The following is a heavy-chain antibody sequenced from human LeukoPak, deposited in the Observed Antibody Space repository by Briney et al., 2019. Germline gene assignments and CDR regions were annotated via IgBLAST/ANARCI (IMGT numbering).Heavy chain of an antibody. Sequence: KPGGSLRLSCAASGFTFSDYSMNWVRQAPGKGLEWVSSSSSSSRYIYYADSVKGRFTISRDNAKNSLYLQMNSLRAEDTAVYYCARGRNTIFGVVTKSNPNYYYYGMDVWGQGTTVTVSS. CDR2: SSSSSRYI. CDR1: GFTFSDYS. CDR3: ARGRNTIFGVVTKSNPNYYYYGMDV. D-gene: IGHD3-3*01. J-gene: IGHJ6*02. V-gene: IGHV3-21*01.